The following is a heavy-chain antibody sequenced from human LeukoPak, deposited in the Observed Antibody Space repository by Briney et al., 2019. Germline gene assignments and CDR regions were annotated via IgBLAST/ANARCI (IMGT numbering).Heavy chain of an antibody. D-gene: IGHD3-22*01. Sequence: SETLSLTCTVSGGSISSGSYYWSWIRQPAGKGLEWIGRIYTSGSTNYNPSLKSRVTISVDTSKNQFSLKLSSVTAADTAVYYCARGLAYYYDSSGYYKDYYYYMDVWGKGTTATISS. CDR1: GGSISSGSYY. V-gene: IGHV4-61*02. CDR2: IYTSGST. CDR3: ARGLAYYYDSSGYYKDYYYYMDV. J-gene: IGHJ6*03.